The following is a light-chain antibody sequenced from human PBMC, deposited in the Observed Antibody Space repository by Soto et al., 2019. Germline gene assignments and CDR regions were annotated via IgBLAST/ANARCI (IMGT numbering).Light chain of an antibody. CDR3: AAWDVSLVV. CDR2: SDN. Sequence: QSVLTQPPSASGTPGQRVTLSCSGSRSNIGTTTVIWYQQLPGAAPKLLIYSDNQRPSGVPDRFAGSKSGTSASLAISGLQSEEEADYYCAAWDVSLVVFGGGTKLTVL. J-gene: IGLJ2*01. CDR1: RSNIGTTT. V-gene: IGLV1-44*01.